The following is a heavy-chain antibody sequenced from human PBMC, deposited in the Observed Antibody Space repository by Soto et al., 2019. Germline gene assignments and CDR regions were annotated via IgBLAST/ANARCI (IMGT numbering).Heavy chain of an antibody. V-gene: IGHV4-31*03. CDR1: GGSISSGGYY. J-gene: IGHJ6*02. D-gene: IGHD6-13*01. CDR3: ARDRRQQGAYGMDV. CDR2: IYYSGRT. Sequence: KPSETLSLTCTVSGGSISSGGYYWSWTRQHPGKGLEWIGYIYYSGRTYYNPSLTSRVTISVDTSKNQFSLKLSSVTAADTSVYYCARDRRQQGAYGMDVWGQGTTVTVSS.